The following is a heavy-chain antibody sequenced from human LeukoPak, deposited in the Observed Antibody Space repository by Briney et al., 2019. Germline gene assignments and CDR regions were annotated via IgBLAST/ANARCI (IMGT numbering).Heavy chain of an antibody. D-gene: IGHD3-10*01. CDR3: ARMVRGVNDAFDI. V-gene: IGHV3-30*07. Sequence: GRSLRLSCAASGFTFSSYAMHWVRQAPGKGLEWVAVISYDGSNKYYADSVKGRFTISRDNSKNTLYLQMNSLRAEDTAVYYCARMVRGVNDAFDIWGQGTMVTVSS. CDR1: GFTFSSYA. J-gene: IGHJ3*02. CDR2: ISYDGSNK.